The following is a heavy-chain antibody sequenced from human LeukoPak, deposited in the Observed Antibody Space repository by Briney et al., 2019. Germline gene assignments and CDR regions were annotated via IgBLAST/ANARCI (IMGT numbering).Heavy chain of an antibody. J-gene: IGHJ4*02. Sequence: GESLKISCKGSGYSFTSYWIGWVRQMPGKGLEWMGIIYPGDSDTRYSPSFQGQVTISADKSISTAYLQWSSLKASDTAMYYCGRRGYDILTGPTSYFDYWGQGTLVTVSS. CDR1: GYSFTSYW. V-gene: IGHV5-51*01. CDR2: IYPGDSDT. D-gene: IGHD3-9*01. CDR3: GRRGYDILTGPTSYFDY.